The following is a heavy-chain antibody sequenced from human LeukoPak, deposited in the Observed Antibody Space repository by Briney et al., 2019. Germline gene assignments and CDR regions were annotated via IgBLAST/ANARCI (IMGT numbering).Heavy chain of an antibody. Sequence: GGSLRLSCAASGFTFSGYWMSWVRPALGKGLEWVSNIKPDGSEKYYVDSVKGRFTISRDNAKNSLYLQMNGLRAEDTAVYYCARDRIQLWSHDYWGQGTLVTVSS. CDR3: ARDRIQLWSHDY. J-gene: IGHJ4*02. D-gene: IGHD5-18*01. CDR1: GFTFSGYW. CDR2: IKPDGSEK. V-gene: IGHV3-7*04.